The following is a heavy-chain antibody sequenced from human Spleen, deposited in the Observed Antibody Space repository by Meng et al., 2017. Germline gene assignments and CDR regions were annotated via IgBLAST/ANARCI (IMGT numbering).Heavy chain of an antibody. V-gene: IGHV3-7*01. D-gene: IGHD2-15*01. CDR3: AREGSVVAPFFDY. CDR2: LKDDGSEN. J-gene: IGHJ4*02. Sequence: GGSLRLSCAASGFTFSYHWMSWVRQAPGKGLEWVANLKDDGSENYYVDSVKGRFTISRNNARNSVYLQMNSLRGEDTAVYCCAREGSVVAPFFDYWGQGTLVTVSS. CDR1: GFTFSYHW.